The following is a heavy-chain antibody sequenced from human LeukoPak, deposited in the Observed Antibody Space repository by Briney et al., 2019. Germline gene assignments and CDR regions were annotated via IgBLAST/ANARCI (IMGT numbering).Heavy chain of an antibody. V-gene: IGHV3-48*03. Sequence: GGSLRLSCAASGFTFSSYEMNWVRQAPGKGLEWVSYISSSGSTIYYADSVKGRFTISRDNAKNSLYLQMNSLRAEDAAVYYCARGDSSSYASDIWGQGTMVTVSS. CDR3: ARGDSSSYASDI. J-gene: IGHJ3*02. CDR1: GFTFSSYE. CDR2: ISSSGSTI. D-gene: IGHD6-13*01.